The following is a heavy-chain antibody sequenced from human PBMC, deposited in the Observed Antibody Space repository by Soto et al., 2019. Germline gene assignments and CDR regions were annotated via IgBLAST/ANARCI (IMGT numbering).Heavy chain of an antibody. CDR2: IYYSGTT. V-gene: IGHV4-31*03. CDR3: ARRALPQCINGVCYKDGFWDY. Sequence: QVQLQESGPGLVKPSQTLSLTCTVSGGSVSSGGYYWSWIRQHPGTGLEWIGYIYYSGTTYFNPSLKSRASISLDTSTNEFSLKLTSVTAADTAVYYCARRALPQCINGVCYKDGFWDYWCQGALVTVSS. CDR1: GGSVSSGGYY. J-gene: IGHJ4*02. D-gene: IGHD2-8*01.